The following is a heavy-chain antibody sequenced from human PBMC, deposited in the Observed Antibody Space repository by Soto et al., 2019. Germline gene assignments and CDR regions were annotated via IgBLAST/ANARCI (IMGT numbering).Heavy chain of an antibody. D-gene: IGHD1-26*01. Sequence: QVQLQESGPRLLRPSDTLSLTCTVSRASIYTYSWTWIRQTAGKGLQWIGHIYSSGSANYSPSLKSRVSMSVDSSKNQISLKLSSVTAADTAVYYCATIVGANDYWGQGTLVTVSS. CDR3: ATIVGANDY. CDR2: IYSSGSA. V-gene: IGHV4-4*07. CDR1: RASIYTYS. J-gene: IGHJ4*02.